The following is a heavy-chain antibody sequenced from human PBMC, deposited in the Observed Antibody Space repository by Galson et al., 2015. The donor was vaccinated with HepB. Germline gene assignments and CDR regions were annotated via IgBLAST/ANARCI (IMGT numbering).Heavy chain of an antibody. CDR2: INHSGST. D-gene: IGHD2-2*01. CDR1: GGSFSGYY. CDR3: ASIQSSSSWYYGY. Sequence: ETLSLTCAVYGGSFSGYYWSWIRQPPGKGLEWVGQINHSGSTNYNPSLKSRVTISVDTSKNQFSLKLTSVTAADTAVYYCASIQSSSSWYYGYWGQGTLVTVSS. V-gene: IGHV4-34*01. J-gene: IGHJ4*02.